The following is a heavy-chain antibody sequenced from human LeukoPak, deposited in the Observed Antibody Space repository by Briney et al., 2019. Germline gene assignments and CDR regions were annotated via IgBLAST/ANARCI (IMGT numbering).Heavy chain of an antibody. Sequence: PSQTLSLTCTVSGGSISSGDYYWSWIRQPPGKGLEWIGYIYYSGSTYYNPSLKSRVTISVDTSKNQFSLKLGSVTAADTAVYYCARDYCSSTSCSFAFDIWGQGTVVTVSS. CDR1: GGSISSGDYY. D-gene: IGHD2-2*01. J-gene: IGHJ3*02. V-gene: IGHV4-30-4*08. CDR3: ARDYCSSTSCSFAFDI. CDR2: IYYSGST.